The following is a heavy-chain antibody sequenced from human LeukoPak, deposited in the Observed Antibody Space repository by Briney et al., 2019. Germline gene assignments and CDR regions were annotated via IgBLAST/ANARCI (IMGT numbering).Heavy chain of an antibody. D-gene: IGHD3-10*01. Sequence: PSETLSLTCTVSGGSISSYCWSWLRQPPGKGLEWIGYIYSSGSTNYNPSLKSRVTMSVDTSKNQFSLKLNSVTAADTAVYYCARENSLYASGSYQPFDPWGQGTLVTVSS. J-gene: IGHJ5*02. CDR1: GGSISSYC. CDR3: ARENSLYASGSYQPFDP. CDR2: IYSSGST. V-gene: IGHV4-59*01.